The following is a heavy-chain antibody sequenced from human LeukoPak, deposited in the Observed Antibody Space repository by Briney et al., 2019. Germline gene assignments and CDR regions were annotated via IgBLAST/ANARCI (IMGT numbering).Heavy chain of an antibody. J-gene: IGHJ3*01. CDR1: GFTFSTSS. V-gene: IGHV3-48*04. CDR3: AKDPNGDYIGAFDF. D-gene: IGHD4-17*01. CDR2: ISRSNTTT. Sequence: GGSLRLSCAASGFTFSTSSMHWVRQAPGKGLEWVSYISRSNTTTYYADSVKGRFTISRDNAKNSLFLQMNSLRAEDTAVYYCAKDPNGDYIGAFDFWGQGTMVTVSS.